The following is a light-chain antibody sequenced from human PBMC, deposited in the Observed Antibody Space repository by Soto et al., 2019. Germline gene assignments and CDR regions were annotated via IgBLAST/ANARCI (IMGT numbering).Light chain of an antibody. CDR2: AAS. Sequence: DIQMTQSPSSLSASVGDRVNITCWASQSISSYLNWYQQKPGKAPKLLVYAASRLQSGVPSRFSGTGSGTDFTLTISSLQPEDFATYYCQQSFRTPFTFGPGTKVDIK. V-gene: IGKV1-39*01. CDR1: QSISSY. J-gene: IGKJ3*01. CDR3: QQSFRTPFT.